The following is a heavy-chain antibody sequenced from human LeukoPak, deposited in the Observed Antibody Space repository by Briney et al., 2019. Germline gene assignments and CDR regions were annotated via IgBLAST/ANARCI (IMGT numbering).Heavy chain of an antibody. CDR2: IYTSGST. CDR3: ARGAGTIAFDY. D-gene: IGHD3-9*01. J-gene: IGHJ4*02. Sequence: SETLSLTCTVSGGSISSGSYYWNWIRQPAGKGLEWIGRIYTSGSTNYNPSLKSRVTISVDTSKNQFSLKLSSVTAADTAVYYCARGAGTIAFDYWGQGTLVTVSS. CDR1: GGSISSGSYY. V-gene: IGHV4-61*02.